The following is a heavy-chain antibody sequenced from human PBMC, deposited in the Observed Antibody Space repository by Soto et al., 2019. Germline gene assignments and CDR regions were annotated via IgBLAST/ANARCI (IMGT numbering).Heavy chain of an antibody. CDR2: INPSGGST. D-gene: IGHD6-13*01. J-gene: IGHJ6*02. CDR3: ARDRVWMIEAVRRYYGMDV. CDR1: GYTFTSYY. V-gene: IGHV1-46*01. Sequence: ASVKVSCKASGYTFTSYYMHWVRQAPGQGLEWMGIINPSGGSTSYAQKFQGRVTMTRDTSTSTVYMELSSLRSEDTAVYYCARDRVWMIEAVRRYYGMDVWGQGTTVTVSS.